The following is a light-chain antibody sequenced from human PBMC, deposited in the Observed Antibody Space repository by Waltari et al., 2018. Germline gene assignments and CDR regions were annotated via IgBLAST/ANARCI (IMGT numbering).Light chain of an antibody. CDR2: WAS. J-gene: IGKJ4*01. Sequence: DIVMTQSPGSLVVSLGERATINCKSGQDILYNSNNKNYLAWCQHKPGQSPKLLFYWASTRASGVPDRFSGSGSGTDFTLTISRVQAEDVAIYYCQQYYKTPSFGGGTKVE. CDR1: QDILYNSNNKNY. V-gene: IGKV4-1*01. CDR3: QQYYKTPS.